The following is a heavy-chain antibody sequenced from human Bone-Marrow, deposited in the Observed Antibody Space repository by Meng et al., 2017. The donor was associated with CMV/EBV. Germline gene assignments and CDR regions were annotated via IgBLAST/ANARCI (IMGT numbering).Heavy chain of an antibody. CDR3: ARRVGGCSSTSCGEAFDI. J-gene: IGHJ3*02. D-gene: IGHD2-2*01. V-gene: IGHV5-51*01. CDR2: IYPCYSDT. CDR1: GYSFHSYW. Sequence: GESLKISCKGSGYSFHSYWIGWVRQMPGKGLEWMGIIYPCYSDTRYSPSFQGQVTISADKSISTAYLQWDSLKASDTAMYYRARRVGGCSSTSCGEAFDIWGQGTMVTVSS.